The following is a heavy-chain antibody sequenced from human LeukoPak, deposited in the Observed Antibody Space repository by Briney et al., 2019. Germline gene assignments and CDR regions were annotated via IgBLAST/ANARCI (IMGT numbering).Heavy chain of an antibody. J-gene: IGHJ4*02. V-gene: IGHV3-74*03. CDR3: AYSDHFDT. Sequence: ETGGSLRLSCAASGFTLGNYWMHWVRQAPGKGLVWVSRGDGDGSHSTYADSVKGRFTISRDNAKNTLYLQMNRLTGEDTAVYHCAYSDHFDTWGQGTLVTVSS. CDR2: GDGDGSHS. CDR1: GFTLGNYW. D-gene: IGHD4-17*01.